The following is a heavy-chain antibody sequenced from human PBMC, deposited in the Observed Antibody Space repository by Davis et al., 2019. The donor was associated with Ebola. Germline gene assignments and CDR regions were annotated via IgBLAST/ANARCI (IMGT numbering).Heavy chain of an antibody. CDR2: IYYSGST. CDR3: AREVPGAGHLDY. J-gene: IGHJ4*02. CDR1: GGSISSSSYY. D-gene: IGHD6-13*01. Sequence: SETLSLTCTVSGGSISSSSYYWGWIRQPPGKGLEWIGSIYYSGSTYYNPSLKSRIIISVDTSKNQFSLKLSSVTAADTAVYYCAREVPGAGHLDYWGQGFLVTVSS. V-gene: IGHV4-39*02.